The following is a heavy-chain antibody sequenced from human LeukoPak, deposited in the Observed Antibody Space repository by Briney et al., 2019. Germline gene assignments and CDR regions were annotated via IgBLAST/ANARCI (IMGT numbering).Heavy chain of an antibody. CDR1: GGSISSYY. CDR3: ARHIYEREILTGYYYYMDV. CDR2: IYTSGST. Sequence: SETLSLTCTVSGGSISSYYWSWIRQPPGKGLEWIGYIYTSGSTNYNPSLKSQVTISVDTSKNQFSLKLSSMTAADTAVYYCARHIYEREILTGYYYYMDVWGKGTTVTVSS. J-gene: IGHJ6*03. D-gene: IGHD3-9*01. V-gene: IGHV4-4*09.